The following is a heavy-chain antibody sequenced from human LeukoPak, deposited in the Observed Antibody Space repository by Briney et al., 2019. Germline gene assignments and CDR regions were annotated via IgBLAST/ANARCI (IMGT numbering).Heavy chain of an antibody. CDR1: GFTFSTYW. J-gene: IGHJ4*02. V-gene: IGHV3-74*01. D-gene: IGHD6-19*01. Sequence: GGSLRLSCAASGFTFSTYWMHWVRQAPVKGLVWVSRINPDGTTTSYADSVKGRFTISRDNAKDTVYLQMNSLRAEDTAVYYCARVSIGWYSFDYWGQGTLVTVSS. CDR2: INPDGTTT. CDR3: ARVSIGWYSFDY.